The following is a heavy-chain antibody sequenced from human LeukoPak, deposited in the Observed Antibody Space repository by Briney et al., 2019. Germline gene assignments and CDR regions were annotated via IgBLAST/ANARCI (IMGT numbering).Heavy chain of an antibody. CDR1: GGTFSSYA. CDR3: ALRYCSGGSCYHFDY. D-gene: IGHD2-15*01. Sequence: ASVKVSCKASGGTFSSYAISWARQAPGQGLEWMGGIIPIFGTANYAQKFQGRVTITADESTSTAYMELSSLRSEDTAVYYCALRYCSGGSCYHFDYWGQGTLVTVSS. CDR2: IIPIFGTA. J-gene: IGHJ4*02. V-gene: IGHV1-69*13.